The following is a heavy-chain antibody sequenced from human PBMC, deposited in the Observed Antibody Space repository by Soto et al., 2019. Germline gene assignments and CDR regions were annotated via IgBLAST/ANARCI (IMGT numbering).Heavy chain of an antibody. V-gene: IGHV3-30*18. J-gene: IGHJ4*02. CDR2: ISYDGSNK. Sequence: GGSLRLSCAASGFTFSSYGMHWVRQAPGKGLEWVAVISYDGSNKYYADSVKGRFTISRDNSKNTLYLQMNSLRAEDTAVYYCAKAAMVRGLYRRYFDYWGPGNPGHRLL. CDR1: GFTFSSYG. D-gene: IGHD3-10*01. CDR3: AKAAMVRGLYRRYFDY.